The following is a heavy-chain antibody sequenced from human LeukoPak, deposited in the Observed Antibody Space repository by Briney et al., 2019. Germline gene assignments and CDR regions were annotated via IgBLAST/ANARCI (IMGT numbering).Heavy chain of an antibody. CDR1: GGTFSNYA. V-gene: IGHV1-69*05. CDR2: IIPLLETA. D-gene: IGHD6-19*01. J-gene: IGHJ3*02. Sequence: SVKVSCKASGGTFSNYAISWVRQAPRQGLEWIGAIIPLLETANYAQKFQDRVTLTTDESTSTAYMELTSLRSEDTAVYYCATRRGIAVAGPGAFDIWGQGTMVTVSS. CDR3: ATRRGIAVAGPGAFDI.